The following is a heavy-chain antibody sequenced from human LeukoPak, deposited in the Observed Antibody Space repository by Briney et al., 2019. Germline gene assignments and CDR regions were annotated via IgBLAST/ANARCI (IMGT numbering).Heavy chain of an antibody. V-gene: IGHV5-51*01. J-gene: IGHJ4*02. CDR2: IYPGNSDT. Sequence: GESLKISCKGSGYSFTSYWIGWVRQMPGKGLEWMGIIYPGNSDTRYSPSFQGQVTISADKSISTAYLQWSSLKASDTAMYYCARGDMITFGGVIVTRPYYFDYWGQGTLVTVSS. D-gene: IGHD3-16*02. CDR3: ARGDMITFGGVIVTRPYYFDY. CDR1: GYSFTSYW.